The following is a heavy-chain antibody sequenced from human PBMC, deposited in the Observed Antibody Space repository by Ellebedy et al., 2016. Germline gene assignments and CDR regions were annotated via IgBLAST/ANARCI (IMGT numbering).Heavy chain of an antibody. V-gene: IGHV3-21*01. D-gene: IGHD6-13*01. CDR3: ARGSSSWYGPDY. CDR2: ISSSSSYI. CDR1: GFTFSSYS. J-gene: IGHJ4*02. Sequence: GESLKISXAASGFTFSSYSMNWVRQAPGKGLEWVSSISSSSSYIYYADSVKGRFTISRDNAKNSLYLQMNSMRAEDTAVYYCARGSSSWYGPDYWGQGTLVTVSS.